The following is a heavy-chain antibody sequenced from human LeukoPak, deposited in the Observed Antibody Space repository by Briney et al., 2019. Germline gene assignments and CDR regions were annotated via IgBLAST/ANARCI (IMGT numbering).Heavy chain of an antibody. J-gene: IGHJ5*02. V-gene: IGHV3-48*03. CDR3: AKDIITMVRGVMPWFDP. D-gene: IGHD3-10*01. CDR2: ISSSGSTI. Sequence: GGSLRLSCAASGFTFSSYEMNWVRQAPGKGLEWVSYISSSGSTIYYADSVKGRFTISRDNAKNSLYLQMNSLRAEDTAVYYCAKDIITMVRGVMPWFDPWGQGTLVTVSS. CDR1: GFTFSSYE.